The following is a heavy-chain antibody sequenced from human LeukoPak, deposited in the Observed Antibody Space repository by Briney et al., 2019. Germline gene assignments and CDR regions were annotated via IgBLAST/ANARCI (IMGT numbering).Heavy chain of an antibody. CDR3: AKDGHRFWTTVTHSDY. V-gene: IGHV3-30*04. D-gene: IGHD4-11*01. Sequence: PGRSLRLSCAASGFTFSSSAMHWVRQAPGKGLEWVAVISYDGSDKYYADSVKGRFTISRDNSKNTLYLQMNSLRAEDTAVYYCAKDGHRFWTTVTHSDYWGREPWSPSPQ. J-gene: IGHJ4*02. CDR2: ISYDGSDK. CDR1: GFTFSSSA.